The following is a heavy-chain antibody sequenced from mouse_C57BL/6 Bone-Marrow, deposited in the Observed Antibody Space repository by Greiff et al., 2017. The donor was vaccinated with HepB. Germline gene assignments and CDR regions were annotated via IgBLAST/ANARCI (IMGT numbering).Heavy chain of an antibody. Sequence: EVKVVESGGGLVKPGGSLKLSCAASGFTFSSYAMSWVRQTPEKRLEWVATISDGGSYTYYPDSVKGRFTISRDNAKNNLYLQMSHLKSEDTAMYYCARVYYAWFAYWGQGTLVTVSA. V-gene: IGHV5-4*03. D-gene: IGHD1-1*01. J-gene: IGHJ3*01. CDR3: ARVYYAWFAY. CDR2: ISDGGSYT. CDR1: GFTFSSYA.